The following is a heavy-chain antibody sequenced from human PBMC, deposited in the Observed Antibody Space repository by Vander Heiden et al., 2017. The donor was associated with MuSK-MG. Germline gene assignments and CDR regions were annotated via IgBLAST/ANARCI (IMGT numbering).Heavy chain of an antibody. J-gene: IGHJ4*02. V-gene: IGHV3-15*01. CDR3: TPAAGTGSYFGY. CDR2: IKSKADGGTT. D-gene: IGHD1-26*01. CDR1: GFTFSNAW. Sequence: EVQLVESGGGLVKTGGSLGLSWAASGFTFSNAWMNWVRQAPGKGLEWVGRIKSKADGGTTDYAAPMKGRFTISRDDSKDPLYLQMNSLKTEDTAVYYCTPAAGTGSYFGYWGQGPLVAVSS.